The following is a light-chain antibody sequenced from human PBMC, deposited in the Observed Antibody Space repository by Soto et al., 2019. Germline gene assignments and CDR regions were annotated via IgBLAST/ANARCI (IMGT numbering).Light chain of an antibody. CDR2: DAS. J-gene: IGKJ1*01. V-gene: IGKV1-5*01. CDR1: QTISSW. CDR3: QQYNSYPWT. Sequence: DIQMTQSPSTLSGSVGDRVTITCRASQTISSWLAWYQQKPGKAPELLIYDASSLKSGVPSRFSGSESGTEFTLTISSLQPDDFATYYCQQYNSYPWTFGQGTKVDIK.